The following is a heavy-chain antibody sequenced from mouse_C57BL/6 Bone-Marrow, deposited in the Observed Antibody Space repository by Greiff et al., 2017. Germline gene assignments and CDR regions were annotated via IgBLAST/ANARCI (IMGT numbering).Heavy chain of an antibody. V-gene: IGHV1-5*01. CDR2: IYPGNSDT. J-gene: IGHJ3*01. D-gene: IGHD1-1*01. CDR3: TRWEIYYYGSSYWDGAY. Sequence: EVQLQQSGTVLARPGASVKMSCKTSGYTFTSYWMHWVKQRPGQGLEWIGAIYPGNSDTSYNQKFKGKAKLTAVTSASTAYMELSSLTNEDSAVYYCTRWEIYYYGSSYWDGAYWGQGTLVTVSA. CDR1: GYTFTSYW.